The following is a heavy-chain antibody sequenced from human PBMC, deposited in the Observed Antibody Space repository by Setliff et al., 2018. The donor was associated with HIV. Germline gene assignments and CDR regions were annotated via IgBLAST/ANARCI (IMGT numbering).Heavy chain of an antibody. CDR1: GFSFSDAW. D-gene: IGHD1-26*01. V-gene: IGHV3-15*01. Sequence: GGSLRLSCVGSGFSFSDAWMIWVRQSPGKGLEWVGRIKTRVDGGAVDYAPSVKGRFTISREDSTDTLYLEMNSLRTEDTAVYFCARVYCRHSCLVESYMDIWGTGTAVTVSS. CDR2: IKTRVDGGAV. CDR3: ARVYCRHSCLVESYMDI. J-gene: IGHJ6*03.